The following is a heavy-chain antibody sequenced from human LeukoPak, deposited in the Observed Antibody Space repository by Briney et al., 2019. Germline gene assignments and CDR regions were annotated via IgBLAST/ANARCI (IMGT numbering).Heavy chain of an antibody. J-gene: IGHJ4*02. CDR2: ISAYNGNT. CDR1: GYSFSSHG. CDR3: ARDTGSIVGDDY. V-gene: IGHV1-18*04. Sequence: GASVKVSCKASGYSFSSHGISWVRQAPGQGLEWMGWISAYNGNTKFIQKFQGRVTMTTDTSTSTAYMELRSLRSDDTAVYYCARDTGSIVGDDYWGQGTLVTVSS. D-gene: IGHD3-16*02.